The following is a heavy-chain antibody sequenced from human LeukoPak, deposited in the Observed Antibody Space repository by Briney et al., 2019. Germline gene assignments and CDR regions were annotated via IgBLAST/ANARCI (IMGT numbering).Heavy chain of an antibody. V-gene: IGHV3-53*01. CDR2: IYSGGST. CDR3: TRANTVSIFGVIILDAFDI. J-gene: IGHJ3*02. CDR1: GFTLSSNS. Sequence: GGSLRLSCAASGFTLSSNSMNWVRQAPGKGLEWVSVIYSGGSTYYADPVKGRFTISRDNSKNTLYLQMNSLRAEDTAVYYCTRANTVSIFGVIILDAFDIWGEGTMVTVSS. D-gene: IGHD3-3*01.